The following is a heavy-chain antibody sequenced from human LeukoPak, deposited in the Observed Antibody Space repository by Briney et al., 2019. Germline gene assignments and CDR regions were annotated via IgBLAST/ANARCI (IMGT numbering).Heavy chain of an antibody. D-gene: IGHD5-24*01. V-gene: IGHV1-18*01. CDR2: ISVYNGKT. CDR1: GDTLGNYG. Sequence: GASVKASCKADGDTLGNYGISWVRQAPGQGLEWMGWISVYNGKTKYAEKFQGRVTMTADTSTSTCYMELRSLTSDDTAVYYCARSTYEDGYNRVIRAFDIWGQGTMVTVSS. CDR3: ARSTYEDGYNRVIRAFDI. J-gene: IGHJ3*02.